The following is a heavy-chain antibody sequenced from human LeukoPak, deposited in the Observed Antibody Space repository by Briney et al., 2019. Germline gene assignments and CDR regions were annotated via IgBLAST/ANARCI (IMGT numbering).Heavy chain of an antibody. V-gene: IGHV3-74*01. J-gene: IGHJ4*02. CDR1: GFTFSSYW. Sequence: PGGTLRLSCAASGFTFSSYWMHWVRQAPGKGLVWVSRINSDGSSTSYADSVRGRFSISRDNAKNTLYLQMNSLRAEDTAVYYCARGLSGFASSLGYWGQGALVTVSA. D-gene: IGHD2-2*01. CDR2: INSDGSST. CDR3: ARGLSGFASSLGY.